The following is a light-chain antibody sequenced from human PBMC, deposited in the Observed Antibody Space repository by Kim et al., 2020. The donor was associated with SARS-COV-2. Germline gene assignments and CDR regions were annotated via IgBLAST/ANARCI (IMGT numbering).Light chain of an antibody. CDR2: YDK. V-gene: IGLV1-44*01. Sequence: GQTVTISCSGSSSNIGSNTASWYQQVPGTAPTLLIYYDKERPSGVPDRFSGSKSGTSASLAITGLQSGDEADYYCAAWDDIQSGPVFGGGTQLTVL. CDR1: SSNIGSNT. J-gene: IGLJ2*01. CDR3: AAWDDIQSGPV.